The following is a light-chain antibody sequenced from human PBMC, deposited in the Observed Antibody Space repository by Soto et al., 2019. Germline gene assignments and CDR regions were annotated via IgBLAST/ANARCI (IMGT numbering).Light chain of an antibody. V-gene: IGKV2-24*01. J-gene: IGKJ1*01. CDR2: RVS. CDR3: MQATHVPWT. CDR1: QSLVHSNGNTY. Sequence: DIVLTQTSLSSPVTLGQAASISCTSSQSLVHSNGNTYLSWLQVRPGQPPRLLIYRVSNRFSGVTDRFRGRGAGTDCTLKISRVEAEEGGVYYCMQATHVPWTRGQGTKVEIK.